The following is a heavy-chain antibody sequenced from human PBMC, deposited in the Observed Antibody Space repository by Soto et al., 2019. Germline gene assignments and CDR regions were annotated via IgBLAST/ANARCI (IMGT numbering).Heavy chain of an antibody. CDR1: GGSISSISNHY. V-gene: IGHV4-59*08. CDR2: ISYSGTT. D-gene: IGHD1-26*01. CDR3: ARQSGGYYYYGMDV. J-gene: IGHJ6*02. Sequence: SETLSLTCTVSGGSISSISNHYCSWIRLPPGKGLEWIGYISYSGTTNYSPSLKSRVTISVDTSKNQFSLKLSSVTAADSAIYYCARQSGGYYYYGMDVWGQGTTVTVSS.